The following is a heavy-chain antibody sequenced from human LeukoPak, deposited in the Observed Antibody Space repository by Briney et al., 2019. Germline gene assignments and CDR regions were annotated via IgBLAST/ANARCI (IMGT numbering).Heavy chain of an antibody. J-gene: IGHJ6*03. CDR1: GGSISSYY. Sequence: SETLSLTCTVSGGSISSYYWSWIRQPAGKGLEWIGRIYTSGSTNYNPSLKSRVTMSVDTSKNQFSLKLSSVTAADTAVYYCARGNCSSTSCYRGYYYYYMDVWGKGTTVTVSS. CDR2: IYTSGST. CDR3: ARGNCSSTSCYRGYYYYYMDV. V-gene: IGHV4-4*07. D-gene: IGHD2-2*01.